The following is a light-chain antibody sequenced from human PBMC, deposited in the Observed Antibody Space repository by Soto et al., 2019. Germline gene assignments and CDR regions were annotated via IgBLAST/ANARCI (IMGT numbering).Light chain of an antibody. Sequence: DIPMTQSPSSLSASVGDRVTITCRASQDINNYLAWYQHKPGKVPKPLIYAASTLRSGVPSRFNGSGSGTDFTLAISSLQPEDVATYYCQNYKTVPPVTFGPGTKVDV. V-gene: IGKV1-27*01. J-gene: IGKJ3*01. CDR3: QNYKTVPPVT. CDR1: QDINNY. CDR2: AAS.